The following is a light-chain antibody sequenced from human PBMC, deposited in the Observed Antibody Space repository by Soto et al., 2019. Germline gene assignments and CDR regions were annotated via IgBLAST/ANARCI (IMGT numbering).Light chain of an antibody. CDR2: CNS. Sequence: QSVLTQPPSVSGAPGQRVTISCTGSSSIIGAGYDVHWYQQLPGTAPQLLIYCNSNRPSGVPDRFSGSKSGTSASLAITGLQAEDEADYYCQSYDSSLRGWVFGGGPKLTVL. CDR1: SSIIGAGYD. V-gene: IGLV1-40*01. CDR3: QSYDSSLRGWV. J-gene: IGLJ3*02.